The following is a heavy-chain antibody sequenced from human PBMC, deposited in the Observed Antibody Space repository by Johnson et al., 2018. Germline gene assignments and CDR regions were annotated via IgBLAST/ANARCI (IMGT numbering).Heavy chain of an antibody. CDR1: GYTFTNYY. V-gene: IGHV1-46*01. J-gene: IGHJ3*02. Sequence: VQLLETGAEVKKPGASVTVSCKTSGYTFTNYYIHWVRQAPGQGLEWLAMINPNGGSTRYARPFQARITLTRDTSTGTVYMDMTSLRNDDTAFYYCARPVGLTDAFDIWGQWTMVTVSS. D-gene: IGHD1-26*01. CDR2: INPNGGST. CDR3: ARPVGLTDAFDI.